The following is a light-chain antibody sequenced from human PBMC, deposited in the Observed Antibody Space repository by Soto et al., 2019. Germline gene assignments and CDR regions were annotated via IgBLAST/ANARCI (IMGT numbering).Light chain of an antibody. CDR2: GAS. J-gene: IGKJ4*01. CDR3: QEYNNWHPIT. Sequence: EIGMTQSPATLSVSPGERATLACMAIQSLSNKLAWYQQKPGQAPRLLIYGASTRATGIPARFSGSGSGTEFTLTISTLPSEDSAVYYCQEYNNWHPITFGGGTKVDI. V-gene: IGKV3-15*01. CDR1: QSLSNK.